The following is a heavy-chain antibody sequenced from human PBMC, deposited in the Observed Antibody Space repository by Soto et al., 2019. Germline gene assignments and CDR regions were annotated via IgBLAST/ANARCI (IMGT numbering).Heavy chain of an antibody. CDR2: ISGSGGNT. CDR3: ANGPTIFGVVISYNYYYGLDV. Sequence: GSLRLSCAASGFTFSTHAMSWVRQAPGKGLEWVSAISGSGGNTYYADSVKGRFTISRDNSKNTLYLQMNSLRTEDTAVYYCANGPTIFGVVISYNYYYGLDVWGQGTTVTVSS. J-gene: IGHJ6*02. CDR1: GFTFSTHA. V-gene: IGHV3-23*01. D-gene: IGHD3-3*01.